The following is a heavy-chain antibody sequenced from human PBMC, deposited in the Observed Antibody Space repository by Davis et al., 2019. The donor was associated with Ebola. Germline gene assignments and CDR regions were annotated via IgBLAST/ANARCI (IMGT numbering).Heavy chain of an antibody. D-gene: IGHD2-21*02. J-gene: IGHJ4*02. CDR3: ARRSEGSDWLIDY. CDR1: GFTFSSHS. V-gene: IGHV3-21*01. CDR2: ISVSSTYI. Sequence: PGGSLRLSCEASGFTFSSHSINWVRQAPGKGLEWVSSISVSSTYIYYADSVKGRFTISRDNDETALYLQMNSLRVEDTAVYYCARRSEGSDWLIDYWGQGTLVTVSS.